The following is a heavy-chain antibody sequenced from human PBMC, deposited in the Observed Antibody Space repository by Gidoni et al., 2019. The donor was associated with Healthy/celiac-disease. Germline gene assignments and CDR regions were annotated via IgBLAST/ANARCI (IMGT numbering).Heavy chain of an antibody. CDR2: IDWDDDK. J-gene: IGHJ6*02. CDR1: GFSLSTSGMC. V-gene: IGHV2-70*01. CDR3: ARIQRARRYYYDSSGYYPYGMDV. D-gene: IGHD3-22*01. Sequence: QVTLRESGPALVKPTQTLTLTCTFSGFSLSTSGMCVSWLRQPPGKALEWLALIDWDDDKYYSTSLKTRLTISKDTSKNQVVLTMTNMDPVDTATYYCARIQRARRYYYDSSGYYPYGMDVWGQGTTVTVSS.